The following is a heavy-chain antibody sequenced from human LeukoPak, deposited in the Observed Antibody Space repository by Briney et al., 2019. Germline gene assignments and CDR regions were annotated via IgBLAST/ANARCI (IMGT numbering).Heavy chain of an antibody. Sequence: GGSLRLSCAASGFTFSSYAMHWVRQAPRKGLEWVAVISYDGSNKYYADSVKGRFTISRDNSKNTLYLQMNSLRAEDTAVYYCARDPTAMDAHYFDYWGQGTLVTVSS. J-gene: IGHJ4*02. CDR3: ARDPTAMDAHYFDY. D-gene: IGHD5-18*01. CDR2: ISYDGSNK. V-gene: IGHV3-30*04. CDR1: GFTFSSYA.